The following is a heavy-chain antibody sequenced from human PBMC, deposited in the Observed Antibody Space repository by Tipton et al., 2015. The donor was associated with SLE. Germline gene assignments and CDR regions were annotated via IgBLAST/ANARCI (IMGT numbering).Heavy chain of an antibody. Sequence: TLSLTCTVSGYSISSGYYWGWIRQPPGKGLEWIGSIYYSGSTYYNPSLKSRVTISVDTSKNQFSMKLSSVTAADTAVYYCARGDGDAFDIWGQGTMVTVSS. J-gene: IGHJ3*02. CDR2: IYYSGST. CDR1: GYSISSGYY. CDR3: ARGDGDAFDI. D-gene: IGHD5-24*01. V-gene: IGHV4-38-2*02.